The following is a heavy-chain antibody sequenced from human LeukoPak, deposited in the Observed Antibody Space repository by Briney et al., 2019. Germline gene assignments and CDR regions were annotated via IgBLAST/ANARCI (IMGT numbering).Heavy chain of an antibody. V-gene: IGHV4-30-2*01. CDR1: GVSISSGGYS. J-gene: IGHJ3*02. CDR3: ARSRWFGEVTDAFDI. CDR2: IYHSGST. Sequence: SETPSLTCAVSGVSISSGGYSWSWLRQPPGKGLEWIGYIYHSGSTYYDTSLKSRVTISVDRSKNKFSLKLSSVTAADTAVYCCARSRWFGEVTDAFDIWGQGTMVTVSS. D-gene: IGHD3-10*01.